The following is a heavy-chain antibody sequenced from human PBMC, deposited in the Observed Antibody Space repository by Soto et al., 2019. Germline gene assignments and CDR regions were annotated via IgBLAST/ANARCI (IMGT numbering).Heavy chain of an antibody. Sequence: ASVKVSCKASAYTFTGYYMHWVRQAPGQGLEWMGWINPNGGVTSYAQKFQGRVTLTSDTSISTAYMDLSGLRSDDTAVYYCARDSPNDYWGQGTLVTVSS. CDR1: AYTFTGYY. CDR2: INPNGGVT. V-gene: IGHV1-2*02. CDR3: ARDSPNDY. J-gene: IGHJ4*02.